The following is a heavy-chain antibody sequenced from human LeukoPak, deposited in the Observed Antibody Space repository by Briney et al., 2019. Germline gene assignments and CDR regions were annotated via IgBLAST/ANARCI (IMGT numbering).Heavy chain of an antibody. J-gene: IGHJ5*02. CDR2: INSDGSGT. Sequence: QPGGSLRLSCTASGLSISGYWKHWVRQAPGKGLVWLSRINSDGSGTDYADSVKGRFTVSRDNGKNTVYLRMSSLRAEDTAVYYCARDPYILDAAWGQGTLVTVSS. CDR1: GLSISGYW. V-gene: IGHV3-74*01. D-gene: IGHD3-16*01. CDR3: ARDPYILDAA.